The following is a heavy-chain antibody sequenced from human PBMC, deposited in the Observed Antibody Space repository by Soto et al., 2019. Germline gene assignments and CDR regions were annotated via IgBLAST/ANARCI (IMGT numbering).Heavy chain of an antibody. CDR1: GGSFSGHY. CDR3: ARFPLRLRREDAFDI. Sequence: SETLSLTCGIYGGSFSGHYWSWIRQVPGKGLEWIGEINHGGGTNYNPSLKSRVTISVDTSKNHFSLNLTSVTAADTALYYCARFPLRLRREDAFDIWGQGTMVTVSS. D-gene: IGHD4-17*01. J-gene: IGHJ3*02. V-gene: IGHV4-34*01. CDR2: INHGGGT.